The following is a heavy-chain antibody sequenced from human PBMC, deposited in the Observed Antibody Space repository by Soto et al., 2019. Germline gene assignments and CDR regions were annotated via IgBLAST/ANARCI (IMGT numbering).Heavy chain of an antibody. V-gene: IGHV4-31*03. CDR1: GGSISSGGYY. Sequence: SETLSLTCTVSGGSISSGGYYWSWLRQHPGKGLEWVGYIYYSGSTYYNPSLKSRVTISVDTSKNQFSLKLSSVTAADTAVYYCATAIEYSSSSGGMIGDWGQGTLVTVSS. D-gene: IGHD6-6*01. CDR2: IYYSGST. J-gene: IGHJ4*02. CDR3: ATAIEYSSSSGGMIGD.